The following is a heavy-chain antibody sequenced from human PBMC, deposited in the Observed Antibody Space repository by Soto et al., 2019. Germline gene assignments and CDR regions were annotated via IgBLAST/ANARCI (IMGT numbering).Heavy chain of an antibody. J-gene: IGHJ6*02. CDR3: TTGLYYDILTGPSWYYYYGMDV. CDR2: IKSKTDGGTT. D-gene: IGHD3-9*01. V-gene: IGHV3-15*01. Sequence: GGSLRLSCAASGFTFSSYSMNWVRQAPGKGLEWVGRIKSKTDGGTTDYAAPVKGRFTISRDDSKNTLYLQMNSLKTEDTAVYYCTTGLYYDILTGPSWYYYYGMDVWGQGTTVTVSS. CDR1: GFTFSSYS.